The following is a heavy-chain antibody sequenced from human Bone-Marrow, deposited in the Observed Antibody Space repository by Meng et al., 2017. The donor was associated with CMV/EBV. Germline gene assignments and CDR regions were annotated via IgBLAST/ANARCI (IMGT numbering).Heavy chain of an antibody. Sequence: GESLKISCAASGFTFSSYSMNWVRQAPGKGLEWVSSISSSSSYIYYADSVKGRFTISRDNAKNSLYLQMNSLRAEDTAVYYCARDQQPQCWGQGTLVTVSS. CDR2: ISSSSSYI. CDR1: GFTFSSYS. CDR3: ARDQQPQC. D-gene: IGHD6-13*01. V-gene: IGHV3-21*01. J-gene: IGHJ4*02.